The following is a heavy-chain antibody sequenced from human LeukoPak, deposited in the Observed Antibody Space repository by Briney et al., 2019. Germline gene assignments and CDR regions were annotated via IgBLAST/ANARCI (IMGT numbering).Heavy chain of an antibody. V-gene: IGHV3-48*01. J-gene: IGHJ4*02. Sequence: GGSLRLSCAASGFTFSSYSMNWVRQAPGKGLEWVSYISSSSSTIYYADSVKGRFTISRDNAKNSLYLQMNSLRAEDTAVYYCARSRRGGVWGSYRTFFDCWGQGTLVTVSS. CDR1: GFTFSSYS. CDR3: ARSRRGGVWGSYRTFFDC. D-gene: IGHD3-16*02. CDR2: ISSSSSTI.